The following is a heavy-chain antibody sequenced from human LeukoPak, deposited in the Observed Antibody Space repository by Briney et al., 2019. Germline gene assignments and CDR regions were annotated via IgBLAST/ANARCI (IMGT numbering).Heavy chain of an antibody. J-gene: IGHJ5*02. CDR1: GYTFTGYY. Sequence: ASVKVSCKASGYTFTGYYMHWVRQAPGQGLEWMGWINPNSGGTNYAQKFQGGVTMTRDTSISTAYMELSRLRSDDTAVYYCARDGYCSGGSCYGFDPWGQGTLVTVSS. V-gene: IGHV1-2*02. D-gene: IGHD2-15*01. CDR3: ARDGYCSGGSCYGFDP. CDR2: INPNSGGT.